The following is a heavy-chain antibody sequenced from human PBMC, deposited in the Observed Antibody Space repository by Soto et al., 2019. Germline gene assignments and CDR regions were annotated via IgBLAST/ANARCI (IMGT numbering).Heavy chain of an antibody. D-gene: IGHD2-2*01. CDR2: IKEDGSEE. J-gene: IGHJ4*02. CDR1: GFTFSTYW. V-gene: IGHV3-7*01. Sequence: EVQLVQSGGDLVQPGGSLRLSGVASGFTFSTYWMTWVRQAPGMGLEWVAGIKEDGSEEVYVDSVKGRFSISRDNAKTSLYLQLNSLRAEDTVVYYCATAISSPFSNFDYWGQGSLVTVSS. CDR3: ATAISSPFSNFDY.